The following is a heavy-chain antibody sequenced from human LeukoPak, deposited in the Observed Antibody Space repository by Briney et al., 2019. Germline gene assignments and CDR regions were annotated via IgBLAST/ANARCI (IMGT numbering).Heavy chain of an antibody. CDR1: GFTFSSYS. V-gene: IGHV3-21*01. CDR3: ARDYMGGYYYYYMDV. CDR2: ISSSSSYI. J-gene: IGHJ6*03. D-gene: IGHD2-15*01. Sequence: GGSLRLSCAASGFTFSSYSMNWVRQAPGKGLEWVSSISSSSSYIYYADSVKGRFTISRDNAKNSLYLQMNSLRAEDTAVYYCARDYMGGYYYYYMDVWGKGTTVTVSS.